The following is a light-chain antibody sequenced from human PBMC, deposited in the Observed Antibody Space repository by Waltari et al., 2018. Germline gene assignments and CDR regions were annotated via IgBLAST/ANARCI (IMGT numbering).Light chain of an antibody. CDR1: NIGSKN. J-gene: IGLJ2*01. CDR3: QVWDSSTAV. Sequence: SYELTQPLSVSVALGQTARITCGGNNIGSKNVHWYQQKPGQAPVLVIYRDSNRPSGIPERFLGSNSGNTATLTISRAQAGDEADYYCQVWDSSTAVFGGGTKLTVL. CDR2: RDS. V-gene: IGLV3-9*01.